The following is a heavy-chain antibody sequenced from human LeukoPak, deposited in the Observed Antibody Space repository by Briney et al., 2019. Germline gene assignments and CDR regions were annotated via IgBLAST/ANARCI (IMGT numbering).Heavy chain of an antibody. D-gene: IGHD4-11*01. CDR3: ARSDYSNSYFHY. Sequence: SETLSLTCTVSGGSISSYYWSWIRQTPGKGLEWIGYVYYSGSTNYNPSLKSRVTISVDTSKNQFSLKLSSVTAADTAVYYCARSDYSNSYFHYWGQGTLVTVSS. CDR1: GGSISSYY. CDR2: VYYSGST. J-gene: IGHJ4*02. V-gene: IGHV4-59*01.